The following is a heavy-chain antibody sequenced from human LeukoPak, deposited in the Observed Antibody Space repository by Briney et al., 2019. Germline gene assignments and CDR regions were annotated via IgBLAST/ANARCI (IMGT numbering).Heavy chain of an antibody. D-gene: IGHD5-12*01. J-gene: IGHJ5*02. CDR2: IIPIFGTA. CDR3: ARAGYSGYDPRAGSWYGDWFDP. V-gene: IGHV1-69*13. Sequence: GASVKVSCKASGYTFTSYAISWVRQAPGQGLEWMGGIIPIFGTANYAQKFQGRVTITADESTSTAYMELSSLRSEDTAVYYCARAGYSGYDPRAGSWYGDWFDPWGQGTLVTVSS. CDR1: GYTFTSYA.